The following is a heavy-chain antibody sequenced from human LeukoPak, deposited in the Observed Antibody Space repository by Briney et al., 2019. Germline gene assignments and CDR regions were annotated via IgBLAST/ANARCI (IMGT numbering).Heavy chain of an antibody. CDR1: GYTFTSYG. V-gene: IGHV1-2*06. D-gene: IGHD6-19*01. Sequence: ASVKVSCKASGYTFTSYGISWVRQAPGQGLEWMGRINPNSGGTNYAQKFQGRVTMTRDTSISTAYMELSRLRSDDTAVYYCARTSINPQWLASTNWFDPWGPGTLVTVSS. J-gene: IGHJ5*02. CDR2: INPNSGGT. CDR3: ARTSINPQWLASTNWFDP.